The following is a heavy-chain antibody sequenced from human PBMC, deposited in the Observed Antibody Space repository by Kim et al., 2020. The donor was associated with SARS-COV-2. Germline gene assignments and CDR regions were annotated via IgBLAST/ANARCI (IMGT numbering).Heavy chain of an antibody. CDR2: ISAYNGNT. V-gene: IGHV1-18*01. D-gene: IGHD3-22*01. Sequence: ASVKVSCKASGYTFTSYGISWVRQAPGQGLEWMGWISAYNGNTNYAQKLQGRVTMTTDTSTSTAYMELRSLRSDDTAVYYCARGGTMIVTRNWGLDIWGQGTMVTVSS. CDR3: ARGGTMIVTRNWGLDI. J-gene: IGHJ3*02. CDR1: GYTFTSYG.